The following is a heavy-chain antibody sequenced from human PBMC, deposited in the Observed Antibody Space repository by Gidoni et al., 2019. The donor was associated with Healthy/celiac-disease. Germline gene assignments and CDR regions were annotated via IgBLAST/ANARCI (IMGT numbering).Heavy chain of an antibody. Sequence: EVQLLESGGGLVQPGGALRLTCAASGFTFSSYAMGWVRQAPGKGLEWVSAISGSCGSTYYANSVKGRFTISRDNSKNTLYLQMNSLRAEDTAVYYCANKLTNGGFDYWGQGTLVTVSS. J-gene: IGHJ4*02. CDR2: ISGSCGST. CDR3: ANKLTNGGFDY. CDR1: GFTFSSYA. V-gene: IGHV3-23*01. D-gene: IGHD4-17*01.